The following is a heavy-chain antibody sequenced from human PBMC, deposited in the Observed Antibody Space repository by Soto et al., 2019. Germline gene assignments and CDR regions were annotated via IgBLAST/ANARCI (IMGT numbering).Heavy chain of an antibody. J-gene: IGHJ4*02. CDR3: AHRVLRTVFGLVTTTAIYFDF. CDR1: GFSLTTSGVG. Sequence: QITLNESGPTQVKPRQTLTLTCTFSGFSLTTSGVGVGWIRQSPGKAPEWLALIYWDDDKRYSPSLKSRLNNTKDSSKNQVDLTMADLDPADTATYYCAHRVLRTVFGLVTTTAIYFDFWGQGTPVAVSS. D-gene: IGHD3-3*01. CDR2: IYWDDDK. V-gene: IGHV2-5*02.